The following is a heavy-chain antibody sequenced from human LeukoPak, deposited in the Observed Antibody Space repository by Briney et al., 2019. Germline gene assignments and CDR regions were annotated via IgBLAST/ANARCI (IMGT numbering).Heavy chain of an antibody. CDR2: INHSGST. D-gene: IGHD3-10*01. Sequence: SETLSLTCAVYGGSFSGYYWSWIRQPPGKGLEWIGEINHSGSTNYNPSLKSRVTISVDTSKNQFSLKLSSVTAADTAVYYCARGPVGVKNWFDPWGQGTLVTVSS. CDR3: ARGPVGVKNWFDP. CDR1: GGSFSGYY. V-gene: IGHV4-34*01. J-gene: IGHJ5*02.